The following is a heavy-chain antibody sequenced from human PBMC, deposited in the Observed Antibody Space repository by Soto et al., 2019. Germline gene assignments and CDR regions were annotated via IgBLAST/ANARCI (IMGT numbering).Heavy chain of an antibody. CDR3: ARRRSTVTTAWFYHAMDV. J-gene: IGHJ6*02. D-gene: IGHD4-17*01. Sequence: QVQLVESGGGVVQPGTSLRLSCAASGFTFSDYGMHWVRQAPGKGLEWVAVIWFDGSNKYYADSVKGPFTISRDNSKNTVDLQMDRRRADDTAVYYCARRRSTVTTAWFYHAMDVWGQGTTVTVSS. CDR2: IWFDGSNK. CDR1: GFTFSDYG. V-gene: IGHV3-33*01.